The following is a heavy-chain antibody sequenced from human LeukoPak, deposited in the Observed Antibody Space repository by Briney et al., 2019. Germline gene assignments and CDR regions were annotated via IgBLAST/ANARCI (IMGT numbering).Heavy chain of an antibody. V-gene: IGHV1-2*02. CDR2: INPNSGGT. J-gene: IGHJ4*02. CDR3: ARYRQAGTLDY. D-gene: IGHD1-7*01. Sequence: ASVKVSCKASGYTFTGYFMHWVRQAPGQGLEWMGWINPNSGGTNYAQMFQGRVTMTRDTSISTAYMKLSRLRSDDTAVYYCARYRQAGTLDYWGQGTLVTVSS. CDR1: GYTFTGYF.